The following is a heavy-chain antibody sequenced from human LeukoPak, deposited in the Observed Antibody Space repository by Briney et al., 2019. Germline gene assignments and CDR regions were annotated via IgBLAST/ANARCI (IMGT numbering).Heavy chain of an antibody. V-gene: IGHV4-39*01. D-gene: IGHD4-17*01. CDR1: GGSISSSSYY. CDR2: IYSSGST. Sequence: SETLSLTCTVSGGSISSSSYYWGWIRQPPGKGLEWIGSIYSSGSTYYNPSLKSRVTISVDTSKNQFSLKLSSVTAADTAVYYCASHGLTTVTTWLFPLYYFDYWGQGTLVTVSS. J-gene: IGHJ4*02. CDR3: ASHGLTTVTTWLFPLYYFDY.